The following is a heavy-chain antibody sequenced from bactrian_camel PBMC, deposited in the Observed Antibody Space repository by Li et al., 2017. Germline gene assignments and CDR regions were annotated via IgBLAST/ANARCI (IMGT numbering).Heavy chain of an antibody. Sequence: HVQLVESGGGSVQAGESLKLSCIYEYEYSATCMGWFRQAPGKDREGVAAITPGRGRRYYGDSVKGRFTISQDRNEKAVYLRMDSLKPEDTAVYYCAADWGEFYNKYKVQCGRERNWGQGTIDYGFWFLGPGDPGHR. V-gene: IGHV3S1*01. D-gene: IGHD5*01. CDR2: ITPGRGRR. J-gene: IGHJ6*01. CDR3: AADWGEFYNKYKVQCGRERNWGQGTIDYGFWF. CDR1: EYEYSATC.